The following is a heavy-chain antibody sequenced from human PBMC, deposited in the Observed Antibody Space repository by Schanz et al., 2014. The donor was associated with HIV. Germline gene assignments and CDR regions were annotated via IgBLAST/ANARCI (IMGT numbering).Heavy chain of an antibody. Sequence: QVQLVQSGAEVKKPGSSVKVSCKASGGTFSNYAINWVRQAPGQGLEWMGGIIPIFGTANYAQKFQGRVTITADESTSTAYMELRSLRSEDTAVYYCARGAAEMATMTPWRYWGQGTKVTVSS. V-gene: IGHV1-69*01. J-gene: IGHJ3*01. CDR3: ARGAAEMATMTPWRY. D-gene: IGHD5-12*01. CDR2: IIPIFGTA. CDR1: GGTFSNYA.